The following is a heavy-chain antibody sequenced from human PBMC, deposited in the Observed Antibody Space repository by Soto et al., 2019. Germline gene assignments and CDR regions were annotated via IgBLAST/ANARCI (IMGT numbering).Heavy chain of an antibody. CDR2: IKGDGSDK. CDR3: ARQRWGLFDY. D-gene: IGHD2-21*01. V-gene: IGHV3-7*03. J-gene: IGHJ4*02. Sequence: GGSLRLSCAASGFSFSNYWMNWFRQAPGKGLEWVANIKGDGSDKYYVDSVKGRFTISRDNAGNSLHLQMNSLRADDTAVYYCARQRWGLFDYWGQGTPVTVSS. CDR1: GFSFSNYW.